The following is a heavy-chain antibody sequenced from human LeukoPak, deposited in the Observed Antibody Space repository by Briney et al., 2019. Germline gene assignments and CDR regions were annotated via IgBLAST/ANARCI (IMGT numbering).Heavy chain of an antibody. CDR3: AKTPRKDYHYGMDV. V-gene: IGHV3-30*18. CDR1: GFTFSSYG. J-gene: IGHJ6*04. CDR2: ISYDGSNK. Sequence: GRSLRLSCAASGFTFSSYGMHWVRQAPGKGLEWVAVISYDGSNKYYADSVKGRFTISRDNSKNTLYLQMNSLRAEDTAVYYCAKTPRKDYHYGMDVWGKGTTVTVSS.